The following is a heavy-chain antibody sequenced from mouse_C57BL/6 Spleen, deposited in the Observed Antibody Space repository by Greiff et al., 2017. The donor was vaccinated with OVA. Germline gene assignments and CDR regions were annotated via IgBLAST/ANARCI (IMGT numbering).Heavy chain of an antibody. CDR1: GFSFNTYA. CDR2: IRSKSNNYAT. CDR3: VSPYDYDPFAFAY. Sequence: EVKLVESGGGLVQPKGSLKLSCAASGFSFNTYAMNWVRQAPGKGLEWVARIRSKSNNYATYYADSVKDRFTISRDDSESMLYLQMNNLKTEDTAMYYCVSPYDYDPFAFAYWGQGTLVTVSA. J-gene: IGHJ3*01. D-gene: IGHD2-4*01. V-gene: IGHV10-1*01.